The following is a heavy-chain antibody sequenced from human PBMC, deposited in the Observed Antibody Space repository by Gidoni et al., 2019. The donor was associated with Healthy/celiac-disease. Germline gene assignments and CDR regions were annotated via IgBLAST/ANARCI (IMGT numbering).Heavy chain of an antibody. J-gene: IGHJ4*02. CDR3: ARDSSSWSLWGYYFDY. V-gene: IGHV4-4*07. D-gene: IGHD6-13*01. CDR2: SYTSGST. Sequence: QVQLQASGPGLVKPSETLSLPCTVSGCSISSYYWSWIRQPAGKGLEWIGRSYTSGSTNYNPSLKSRVTMSVDTSKNQFSLKLSSVTAADTAVYYCARDSSSWSLWGYYFDYWGQGTLVTVSS. CDR1: GCSISSYY.